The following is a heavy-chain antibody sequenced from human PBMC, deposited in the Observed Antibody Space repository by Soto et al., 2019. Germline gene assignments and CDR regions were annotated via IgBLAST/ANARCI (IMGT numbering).Heavy chain of an antibody. CDR3: AKNQGVELVPLATVDWFDP. Sequence: GSLRRSCTASGFIFENFGMSWVRQAPGKGLEWISSISGSGFKKYYADSVKGRFTISRDNSKSTVYLELNNLSAEDTAVYHCAKNQGVELVPLATVDWFDPWGQGSVVTVYS. D-gene: IGHD1-26*01. CDR2: ISGSGFKK. CDR1: GFIFENFG. V-gene: IGHV3-23*01. J-gene: IGHJ5*02.